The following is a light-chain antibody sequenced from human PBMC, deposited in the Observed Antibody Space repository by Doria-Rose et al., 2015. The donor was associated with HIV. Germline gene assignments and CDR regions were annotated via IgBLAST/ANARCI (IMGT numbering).Light chain of an antibody. Sequence: TQFPGTLSLSPGERATLSCRASQSFSSTYLAWYQQKPGQAPSLLIYDGSTRATGIPDRFSASGSGTDFTLTINRLEPEDLALYYCHQYGTSWTFGQGTKVEI. CDR3: HQYGTSWT. J-gene: IGKJ1*01. CDR2: DGS. V-gene: IGKV3-20*01. CDR1: QSFSSTY.